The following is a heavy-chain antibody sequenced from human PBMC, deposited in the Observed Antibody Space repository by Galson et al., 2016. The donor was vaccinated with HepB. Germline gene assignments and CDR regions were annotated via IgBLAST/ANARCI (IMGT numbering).Heavy chain of an antibody. Sequence: SVKVSCKASGFNFITYAINWVRQAPGQGLEWMGTISPHNGNTNHAQKFQERVTMTTDISTRTAYMELESLRSDDTAVYYCATGSGPHVVVVFDFDNWGQGTLVTVSS. J-gene: IGHJ4*02. CDR3: ATGSGPHVVVVFDFDN. V-gene: IGHV1-18*01. CDR1: GFNFITYA. CDR2: ISPHNGNT. D-gene: IGHD2-15*01.